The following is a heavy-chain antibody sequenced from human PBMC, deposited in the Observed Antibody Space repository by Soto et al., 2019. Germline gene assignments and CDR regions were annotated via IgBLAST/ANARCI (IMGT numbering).Heavy chain of an antibody. CDR2: ISYDGRHK. CDR1: GFTFSSYG. J-gene: IGHJ6*02. Sequence: VGSLILSCAASGFTFSSYGMHWVRQAPGKGLEWVAVISYDGRHKYYADSVKGRFTISRDNSKNTLYLQMNSLRAEDTAVYYWAGGIIAARYGMDGWGQGT. CDR3: AGGIIAARYGMDG. V-gene: IGHV3-30*03. D-gene: IGHD6-13*01.